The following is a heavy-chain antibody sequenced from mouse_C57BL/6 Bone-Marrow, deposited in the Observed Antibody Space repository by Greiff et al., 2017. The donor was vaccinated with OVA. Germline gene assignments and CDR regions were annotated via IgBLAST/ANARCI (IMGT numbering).Heavy chain of an antibody. CDR3: ARYYYGSSYFFDY. J-gene: IGHJ2*01. Sequence: QVQLQQSGPELVKPGASVKISCKASGYAFSSSWMNWVKQRPGKGLEWIGRIYPGDGDTNYNGKFKGKATLTADKSSSTAYMQLSSLTSEDSAVYFCARYYYGSSYFFDYCAQGTTLTVSS. V-gene: IGHV1-82*01. CDR1: GYAFSSSW. CDR2: IYPGDGDT. D-gene: IGHD1-1*01.